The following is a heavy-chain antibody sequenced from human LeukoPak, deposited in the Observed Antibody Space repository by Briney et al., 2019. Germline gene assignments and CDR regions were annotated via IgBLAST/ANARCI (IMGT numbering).Heavy chain of an antibody. D-gene: IGHD3-9*01. CDR2: IYHSGGT. CDR1: GGSISSSNW. V-gene: IGHV4-4*02. CDR3: ASISLDFDY. Sequence: NASETLSLTCAVSGGSISSSNWWSWVRQPPGKGLEWIGEIYHSGGTNYNPSLKSRVTISVDKSKNQFSLKLSSVTAADTAVYYCASISLDFDYWGQGTLVTVSS. J-gene: IGHJ4*02.